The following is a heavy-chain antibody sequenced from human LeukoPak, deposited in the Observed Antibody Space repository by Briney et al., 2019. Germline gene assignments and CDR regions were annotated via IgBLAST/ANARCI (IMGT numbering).Heavy chain of an antibody. CDR1: GFTFSSYA. V-gene: IGHV3-30*04. D-gene: IGHD4-17*01. CDR3: ARDMSDYGDYLGYFQH. CDR2: ISYDGSNK. Sequence: GGSLRLSCAASGFTFSSYAMHWVRQAPGKGLEWVAVISYDGSNKYYADSVKGRFTISRDNSKNTLYLQMNSLRAEDTAVYYCARDMSDYGDYLGYFQHWGQGTLVTASS. J-gene: IGHJ1*01.